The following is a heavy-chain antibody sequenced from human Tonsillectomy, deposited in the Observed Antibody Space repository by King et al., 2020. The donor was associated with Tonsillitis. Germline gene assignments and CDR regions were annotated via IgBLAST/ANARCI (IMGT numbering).Heavy chain of an antibody. CDR1: GFSFDDYG. CDR2: INWNGGST. CDR3: ARASGALYYSSYMDV. V-gene: IGHV3-20*04. Sequence: VQLVESGGGVVRPGGSLRLSCAASGFSFDDYGMSWVRQAPGKGLEWVSGINWNGGSTGYGDSVKGRFTISRDNAKNSLYLQMNSLRAEDTALYYCARASGALYYSSYMDVWGKGTTVTVSS. J-gene: IGHJ6*03.